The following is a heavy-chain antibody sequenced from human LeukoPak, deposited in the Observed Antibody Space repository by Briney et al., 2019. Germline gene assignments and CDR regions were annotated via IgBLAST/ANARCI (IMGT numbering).Heavy chain of an antibody. D-gene: IGHD2-2*01. Sequence: PSETLSLTCTVSGGSISSYYWSWIRQPPGKGLEWIGYIYYSGSTNYNPSLKSRVTISVDTSKNQFSLKLSSVTAADTAVYYCARDRGYCSSTSCLRGYYYYYMDVWGKGTTVTVSS. CDR1: GGSISSYY. CDR2: IYYSGST. J-gene: IGHJ6*03. V-gene: IGHV4-59*01. CDR3: ARDRGYCSSTSCLRGYYYYYMDV.